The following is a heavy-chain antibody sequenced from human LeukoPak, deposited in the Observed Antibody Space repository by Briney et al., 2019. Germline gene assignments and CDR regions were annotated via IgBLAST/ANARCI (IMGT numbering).Heavy chain of an antibody. D-gene: IGHD5-12*01. CDR2: ISSSGSTI. CDR3: AIADTDIVATPPY. V-gene: IGHV3-11*01. Sequence: PGGSLRVSCAASGFTFSDYYMSWIRQAPGNGLEWVSYISSSGSTIYYADSVKGRFTISRDNAKNSLYLQMNSLRAEDTAVYYCAIADTDIVATPPYWGQGTLVTVSS. CDR1: GFTFSDYY. J-gene: IGHJ4*02.